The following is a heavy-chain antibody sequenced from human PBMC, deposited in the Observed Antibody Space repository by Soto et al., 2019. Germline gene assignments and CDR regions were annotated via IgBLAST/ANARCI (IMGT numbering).Heavy chain of an antibody. CDR2: INRSGST. CDR3: ARGGLTTVPPLT. Sequence: QLQLQQWGAGLLEPSETLSLTCAVYGGSFSGYYYYWIRQPPGKGLEWIGEINRSGSTNYNPSLKSRVTISVDTSKNQFSLTLSSVTAAETAIYYCARGGLTTVPPLTWGQGTLVTVSS. J-gene: IGHJ4*02. V-gene: IGHV4-34*01. CDR1: GGSFSGYY. D-gene: IGHD4-17*01.